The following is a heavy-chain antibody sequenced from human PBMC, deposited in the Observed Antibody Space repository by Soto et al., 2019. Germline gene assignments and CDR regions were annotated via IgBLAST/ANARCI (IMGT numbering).Heavy chain of an antibody. Sequence: SETLSLTCTVSGGSISSSSYYWGWIRQPPGKGLEWIGSIYYSGSTYYNPSLKSRVTISVDTSKNQFSLKLSSVTAADTAVYYCARTGYSSGWYYYYYYGMDVWGQGTTVTVSS. CDR3: ARTGYSSGWYYYYYYGMDV. CDR2: IYYSGST. V-gene: IGHV4-39*01. D-gene: IGHD6-19*01. J-gene: IGHJ6*02. CDR1: GGSISSSSYY.